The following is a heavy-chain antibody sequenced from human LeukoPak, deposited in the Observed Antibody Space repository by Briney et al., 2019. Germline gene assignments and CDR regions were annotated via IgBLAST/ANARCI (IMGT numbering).Heavy chain of an antibody. D-gene: IGHD3-9*01. CDR2: ISGYNGNT. Sequence: ASVTVSCKTSGFTFTSYGIIWVRQAPGQGLEWVGWISGYNGNTNYAQSLQGRVTITAVTSTTTVYMEVRNLRSDDTAVYYCARGGGPPRRSSDWLLYLDLWGQGALITVSS. J-gene: IGHJ5*02. CDR3: ARGGGPPRRSSDWLLYLDL. CDR1: GFTFTSYG. V-gene: IGHV1-18*01.